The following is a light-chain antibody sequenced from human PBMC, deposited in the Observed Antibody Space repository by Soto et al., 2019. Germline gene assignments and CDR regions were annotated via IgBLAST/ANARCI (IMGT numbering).Light chain of an antibody. V-gene: IGKV3-15*01. CDR2: GAS. J-gene: IGKJ2*01. Sequence: EVVMTQSPVTLSVSPGERATLSCRASQSVSSNLAWYQQKPGQAPRLLIYGASTGATGIPARFSGSGSGTEFTLTINSLQSEDFAVYYCQQSNNWPYTFGQGTKVDIK. CDR1: QSVSSN. CDR3: QQSNNWPYT.